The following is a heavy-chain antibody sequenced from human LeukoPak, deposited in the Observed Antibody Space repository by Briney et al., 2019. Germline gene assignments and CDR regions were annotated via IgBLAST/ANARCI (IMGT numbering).Heavy chain of an antibody. D-gene: IGHD4-23*01. CDR3: TLTVDYGGNPNDY. J-gene: IGHJ4*02. CDR1: GFWLRSGVGG. V-gene: IGHV2-5*01. Sequence: ESGPTLMHPTRPLTLTFTFSGFWLRSGVGGGGWIRQPPGKALEWFALIYCNDDKRYIPSLKNTLTITNHTSENQVVLTLTNMEPVDTATYYCTLTVDYGGNPNDYWGQGTLVTVSS. CDR2: IYCNDDK.